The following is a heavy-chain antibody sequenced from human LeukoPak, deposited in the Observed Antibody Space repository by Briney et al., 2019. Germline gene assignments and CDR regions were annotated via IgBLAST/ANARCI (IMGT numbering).Heavy chain of an antibody. CDR2: IYTSGST. Sequence: SETLSLTCTVSGGSISSGSYYWSWIRQPAGKGLEWIGRIYTSGSTNYNPSLKSRVTISVDTSMNQFSLKLSSVTAADTAVYYCARGNMAVASFDCWGQGTLVTVSS. J-gene: IGHJ4*02. CDR1: GGSISSGSYY. CDR3: ARGNMAVASFDC. D-gene: IGHD6-19*01. V-gene: IGHV4-61*02.